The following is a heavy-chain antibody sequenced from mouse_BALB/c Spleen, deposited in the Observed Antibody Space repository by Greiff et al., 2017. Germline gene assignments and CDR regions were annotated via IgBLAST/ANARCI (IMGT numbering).Heavy chain of an antibody. J-gene: IGHJ4*01. CDR3: ARVLYYGNLYYAMDY. CDR1: GFTFTSYT. V-gene: IGHV5-12-2*01. CDR2: ISNGGGST. Sequence: EVQLVESGGGLVQPGGSLKLSCAASGFTFTSYTMSWVRQTPEKRLEWVAYISNGGGSTYYPDTVKGRFTISRDNAKNTLYLQMSSLKSEDTAMYYCARVLYYGNLYYAMDYWGQGTSVTVSS. D-gene: IGHD2-1*01.